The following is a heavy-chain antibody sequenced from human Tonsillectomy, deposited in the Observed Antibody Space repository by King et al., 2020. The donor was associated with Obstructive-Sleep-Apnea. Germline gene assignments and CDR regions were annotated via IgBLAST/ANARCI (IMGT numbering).Heavy chain of an antibody. V-gene: IGHV3-74*01. CDR3: ARERGRKVGDY. D-gene: IGHD3-10*01. CDR1: GFTFSNYW. Sequence: EVQLVESGGGLVQPGGSLRLSCAASGFTFSNYWMHGVRQAPGEGLVWVSRFNSDGSSTSYADSLKGRLTISRDNAKNTLYLQMNSLRAEDTAVYYCARERGRKVGDYWGQGTLVTVSS. CDR2: FNSDGSST. J-gene: IGHJ4*02.